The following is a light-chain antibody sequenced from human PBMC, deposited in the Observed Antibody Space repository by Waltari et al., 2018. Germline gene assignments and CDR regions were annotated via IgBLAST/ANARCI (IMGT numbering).Light chain of an antibody. CDR2: STY. J-gene: IGKJ4*01. CDR3: QQYDGIVVT. CDR1: QTVSTIA. V-gene: IGKV3-20*01. Sequence: LVLTQSPGTLSLSPGDRATLPCRASQTVSTIALSWYQQKPGQAPRVLIYSTYNRATGIPDRFSDSGSGTDFTLTINRLAPEDFAMYYCQQYDGIVVTFGGGTKVEI.